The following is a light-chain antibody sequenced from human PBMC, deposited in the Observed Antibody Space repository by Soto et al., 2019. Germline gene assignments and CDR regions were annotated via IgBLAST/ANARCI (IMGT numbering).Light chain of an antibody. Sequence: DIVVTQSPDSLAVYLGERATINCKSSQSVLYSSNNKNYLAWYQQKPGQPPKLLIYWASTRESGVPDRFSGSESGTDFTLTISSLQAEDVAVYYCQQFYNTPLTFGGGTKVEIK. CDR3: QQFYNTPLT. J-gene: IGKJ4*01. CDR2: WAS. V-gene: IGKV4-1*01. CDR1: QSVLYSSNNKNY.